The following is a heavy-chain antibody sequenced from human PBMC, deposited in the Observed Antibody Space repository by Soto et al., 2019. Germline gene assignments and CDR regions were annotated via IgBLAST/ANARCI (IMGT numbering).Heavy chain of an antibody. CDR2: VYYTGST. CDR1: GGHLSGYY. Sequence: QVHLQESGPGLVKPSETLSLNCSVSGGHLSGYYWSWIRQPPGMGLEWIGSVYYTGSTKYNPSLKSRVTRSMDRPKSQFSLKLDSVTAADTAMYFCAGTIFSSSGPNRGQFDYWGQGAQVAVSS. J-gene: IGHJ4*02. D-gene: IGHD3-22*01. CDR3: AGTIFSSSGPNRGQFDY. V-gene: IGHV4-59*08.